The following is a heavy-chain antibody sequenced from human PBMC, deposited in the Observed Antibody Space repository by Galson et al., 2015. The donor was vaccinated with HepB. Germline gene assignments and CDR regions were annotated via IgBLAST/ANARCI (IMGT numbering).Heavy chain of an antibody. V-gene: IGHV3-30*18. J-gene: IGHJ4*02. CDR3: AKDHSSGWHTYYFDY. CDR2: ISYDGSNK. Sequence: SLRLSCAASGFTFSTCGMHWVRQAPGKGLEWVAVISYDGSNKYYADSVRGRFTISRDNSKNTLYLQMNSLRAEDTAVYYCAKDHSSGWHTYYFDYWGQGTLVTVSS. CDR1: GFTFSTCG. D-gene: IGHD6-19*01.